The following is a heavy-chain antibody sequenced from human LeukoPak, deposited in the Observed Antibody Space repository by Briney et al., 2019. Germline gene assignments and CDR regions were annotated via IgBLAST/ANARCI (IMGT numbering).Heavy chain of an antibody. J-gene: IGHJ4*02. V-gene: IGHV1-69*05. CDR3: AREGWGYCSSTSCPIDY. D-gene: IGHD2-2*01. Sequence: SVKVSCKASGYTFTSYAISWVRQAPGQGLEWMGRIIPIFGTANYAQKFQGRVTITTDESTSTAYMELSSLRSEDTAVYYCAREGWGYCSSTSCPIDYWGQGTLVTVSS. CDR2: IIPIFGTA. CDR1: GYTFTSYA.